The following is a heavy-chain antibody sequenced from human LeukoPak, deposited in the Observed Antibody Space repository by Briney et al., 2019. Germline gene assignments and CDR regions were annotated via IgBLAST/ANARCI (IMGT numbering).Heavy chain of an antibody. Sequence: SETLSLTCTVSGGSISSYYWSWIRQPPGKGLEWIGYIYYSGSTYYNPSLKSRVIISVDTSKNQFSLKLSSVTAADTAVYYCARDLAYCGGDCYPHAFDIWGQGTMVTVSS. CDR3: ARDLAYCGGDCYPHAFDI. D-gene: IGHD2-21*02. V-gene: IGHV4-59*12. J-gene: IGHJ3*02. CDR1: GGSISSYY. CDR2: IYYSGST.